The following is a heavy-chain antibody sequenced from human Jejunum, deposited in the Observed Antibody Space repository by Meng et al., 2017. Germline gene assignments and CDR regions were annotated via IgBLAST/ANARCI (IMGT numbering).Heavy chain of an antibody. V-gene: IGHV4-34*02. Sequence: QVKLKKWGGGLLKPSESLSLTCAVYGGALSGYYWSWIRQAPGKGLEWIGEINYTGSATYNSSLKRRVTISVDTSKNHFSLRLSSVTAADTAVYYCARGRGGYDPHAFDIWGQGTMVTVSS. CDR2: INYTGSA. J-gene: IGHJ3*02. CDR3: ARGRGGYDPHAFDI. D-gene: IGHD5-12*01. CDR1: GGALSGYY.